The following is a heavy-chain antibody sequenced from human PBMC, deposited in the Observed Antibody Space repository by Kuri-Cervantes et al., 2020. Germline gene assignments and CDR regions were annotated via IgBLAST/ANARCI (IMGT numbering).Heavy chain of an antibody. CDR2: INPNSGGT. D-gene: IGHD6-13*01. CDR3: ARGDSSSWYSRGSLHY. V-gene: IGHV1-2*04. CDR1: GYTFTGYY. J-gene: IGHJ4*02. Sequence: ASVKVSCKASGYTFTGYYMHWVRQAPGQGLEWMGWINPNSGGTNYAQKFQGWVTMTRDTSISTAYMELSRLRSEDTAVYYCARGDSSSWYSRGSLHYWGQGTLVTVSS.